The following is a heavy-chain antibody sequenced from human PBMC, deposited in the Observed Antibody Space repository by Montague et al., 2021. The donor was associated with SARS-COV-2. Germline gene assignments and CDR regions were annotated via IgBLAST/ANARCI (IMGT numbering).Heavy chain of an antibody. Sequence: SLRLSCAASGFPFGDYAMHWVRQTPGKGLEWVSGISWNSGSRGYADSVKGRFTIYRDNAKNSLYLQMNSLRTEDTAFYYCAKDYYFGAFDIRGQGTMVTVSS. CDR1: GFPFGDYA. D-gene: IGHD3-10*01. CDR2: ISWNSGSR. CDR3: AKDYYFGAFDI. V-gene: IGHV3-9*01. J-gene: IGHJ3*02.